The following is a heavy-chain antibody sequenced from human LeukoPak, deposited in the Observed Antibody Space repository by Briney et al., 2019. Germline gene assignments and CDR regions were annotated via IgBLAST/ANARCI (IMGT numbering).Heavy chain of an antibody. CDR2: ISYDGSNK. J-gene: IGHJ6*02. V-gene: IGHV3-30*03. CDR1: GFTFGSYG. Sequence: GGSLRLSCAASGFTFGSYGMHWVRQAPGKGLEWVAVISYDGSNKYYADSVKGRFTISRDNSKNTLYLQMNSLRAEDAAVYYCARASPSWYYYYGMDVWGQGTTVTVSS. D-gene: IGHD2-2*01. CDR3: ARASPSWYYYYGMDV.